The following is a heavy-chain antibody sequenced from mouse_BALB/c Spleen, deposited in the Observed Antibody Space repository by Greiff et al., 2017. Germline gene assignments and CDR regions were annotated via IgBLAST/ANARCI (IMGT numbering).Heavy chain of an antibody. CDR2: ISSGGST. D-gene: IGHD1-1*01. CDR1: GFTFSSYA. V-gene: IGHV5-6-5*01. Sequence: EVMLVESGGGLVKPGGSLKLSCAASGFTFSSYAMSWVRQTPEKRLEWVASISSGGSTYYPDSVKGRFTISRDNARNILYLQMSSLRSEDTAMYYCPRAPIYYYGSSYFDYWGQGTTLTVSS. J-gene: IGHJ2*01. CDR3: PRAPIYYYGSSYFDY.